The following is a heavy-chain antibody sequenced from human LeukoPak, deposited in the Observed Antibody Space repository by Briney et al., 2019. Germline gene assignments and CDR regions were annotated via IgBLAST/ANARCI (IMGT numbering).Heavy chain of an antibody. V-gene: IGHV3-15*01. D-gene: IGHD3-3*01. CDR2: IKSKTDGGTT. CDR1: GFTFSNAW. CDR3: TTGGFWGGYYTGIPYFDY. Sequence: GGSLRLSCAASGFTFSNAWMSWVRQAPGKGLEWVGRIKSKTDGGTTDYAAPVKGRFTISRDDSKNTLYLQMNSLKTEDTAVYYCTTGGFWGGYYTGIPYFDYWGQGTLVTVSS. J-gene: IGHJ4*02.